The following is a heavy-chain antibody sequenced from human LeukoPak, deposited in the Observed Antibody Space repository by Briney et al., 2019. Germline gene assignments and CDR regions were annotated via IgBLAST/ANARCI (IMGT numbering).Heavy chain of an antibody. V-gene: IGHV3-48*04. CDR2: VSDGSTPT. Sequence: PGGSLRLSCAASGFSFSGHSMNWVRQAPGRGLEWVAFVSDGSTPTYYADSVRGRFTISRDNGENSLYLQMTSLRAEDTAVYYCARNKRATQYYFDYWGQGTLVTVSS. J-gene: IGHJ4*02. CDR1: GFSFSGHS. CDR3: ARNKRATQYYFDY.